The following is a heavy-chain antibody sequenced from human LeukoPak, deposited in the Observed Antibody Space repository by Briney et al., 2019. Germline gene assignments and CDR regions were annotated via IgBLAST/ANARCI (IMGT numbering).Heavy chain of an antibody. CDR3: VRVDNGGNYFDY. D-gene: IGHD4-23*01. CDR2: IYHSGST. V-gene: IGHV4-38-2*02. Sequence: SGTVSLTCTVSGYSISSGYYWGWIRQPPGKGLEWIGSIYHSGSTYYNPSLKSRLTTSADTSKNQFSLRLSSVTAADTAVYYCVRVDNGGNYFDYWGQGTLVTVSS. J-gene: IGHJ4*02. CDR1: GYSISSGYY.